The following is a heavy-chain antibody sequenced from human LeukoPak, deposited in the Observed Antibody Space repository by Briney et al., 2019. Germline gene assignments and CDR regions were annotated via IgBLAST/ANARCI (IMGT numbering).Heavy chain of an antibody. V-gene: IGHV3-21*01. D-gene: IGHD2-2*01. CDR3: ASLVDEVTLGYCSSTSCYDGYYYMDV. CDR1: GFTVSSNY. CDR2: NSSGSSDI. J-gene: IGHJ6*03. Sequence: GGSLRLSCAASGFTVSSNYMGWVRHAPGKGLEWVSSNSSGSSDIYYVESVKGRFTISGDSAKNSLYLQMNSLRAEDTAVYSCASLVDEVTLGYCSSTSCYDGYYYMDVWGKRTTVTVSS.